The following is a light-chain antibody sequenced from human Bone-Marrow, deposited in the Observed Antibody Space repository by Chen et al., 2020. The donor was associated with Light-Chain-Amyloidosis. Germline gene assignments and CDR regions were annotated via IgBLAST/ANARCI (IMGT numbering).Light chain of an antibody. CDR3: QVWDRSSDRPV. Sequence: SYVLTQPSSVSVAPGQTATLACGGNNIGSTSVHWYQQTPGQAPLLVVYEDSDRPSGIPERLSGSNSGNTATLTISRVEAGDEADYYCQVWDRSSDRPVFGGGTKLTGL. V-gene: IGLV3-21*02. CDR1: NIGSTS. CDR2: EDS. J-gene: IGLJ3*02.